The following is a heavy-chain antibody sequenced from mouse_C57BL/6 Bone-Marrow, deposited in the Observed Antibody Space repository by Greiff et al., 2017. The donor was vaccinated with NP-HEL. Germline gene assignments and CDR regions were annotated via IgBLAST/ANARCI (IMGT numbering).Heavy chain of an antibody. Sequence: EVKVEESGGGLVQPGGSMKLSCVASGFTFSNYWMNWVRQSPEKGLEWVAQIRLKSDNYATHYAESVKGSFTISRDDSKSSVYLQMNNLRAEDTGIYYCTVYYGNYTSYAMDYWGQGTSVTVSS. CDR3: TVYYGNYTSYAMDY. J-gene: IGHJ4*01. CDR2: IRLKSDNYAT. D-gene: IGHD2-1*01. CDR1: GFTFSNYW. V-gene: IGHV6-3*01.